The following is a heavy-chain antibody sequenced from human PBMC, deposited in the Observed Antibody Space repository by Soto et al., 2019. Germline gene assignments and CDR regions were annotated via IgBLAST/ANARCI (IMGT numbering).Heavy chain of an antibody. D-gene: IGHD1-1*01. V-gene: IGHV4-30-2*01. J-gene: IGHJ5*02. CDR2: IYQSGST. Sequence: PSETLSLTCAVSGGSIGSGGYSWNWIRQPPGKGLEWIGYIYQSGSTSYNPSLRSRVTISVDTSKNQFPLKLRSVTAADTAVYYCARDQWNHPFDPWGQGTLVTVSS. CDR1: GGSIGSGGYS. CDR3: ARDQWNHPFDP.